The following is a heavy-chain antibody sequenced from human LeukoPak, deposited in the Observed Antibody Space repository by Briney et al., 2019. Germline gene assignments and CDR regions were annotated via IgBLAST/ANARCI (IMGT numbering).Heavy chain of an antibody. CDR1: GFTFSSYG. Sequence: GGSLRLSCAASGFTFSSYGMHWVRQAPGKGLEWVSSISSSSSYIYYADSVKGRFTISRDNAKNSLYLQMNSLRAEDTAVYYCARAGRDSSSWYYFDYWGQGTLVTVSS. J-gene: IGHJ4*02. CDR3: ARAGRDSSSWYYFDY. D-gene: IGHD6-13*01. V-gene: IGHV3-21*01. CDR2: ISSSSSYI.